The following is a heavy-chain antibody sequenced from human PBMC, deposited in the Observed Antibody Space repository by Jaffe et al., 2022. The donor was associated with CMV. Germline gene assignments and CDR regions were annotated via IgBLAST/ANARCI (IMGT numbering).Heavy chain of an antibody. D-gene: IGHD2-15*01. CDR1: GGSISSSSYY. V-gene: IGHV4-39*01. Sequence: QLQLQESGPGLVKPSETLSLTCTVSGGSISSSSYYWGWIRQPPGKGLEWIGSIYYSGSTYYNPSLKSRVTISVDTSKNQFSLKLSSVTAADTAVYYCASPSTGVAPPTDYWGQGTLVTVSS. CDR3: ASPSTGVAPPTDY. J-gene: IGHJ4*02. CDR2: IYYSGST.